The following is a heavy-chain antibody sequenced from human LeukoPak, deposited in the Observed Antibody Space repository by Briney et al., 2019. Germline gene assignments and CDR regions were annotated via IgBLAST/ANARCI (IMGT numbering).Heavy chain of an antibody. CDR2: PHKSGST. J-gene: IGHJ5*02. CDR3: ARARVPIAAAGTGWFDP. D-gene: IGHD6-13*01. Sequence: PSDTLSLTCAASGGSISSGGYYWSCIGPPPGKGQERIRYPHKSGSTYYNPSLKSRVTISVAGSKNPFTLKLSPVTAADTAVYYCARARVPIAAAGTGWFDPWGQGTLVTVSS. V-gene: IGHV4-30-2*01. CDR1: GGSISSGGYY.